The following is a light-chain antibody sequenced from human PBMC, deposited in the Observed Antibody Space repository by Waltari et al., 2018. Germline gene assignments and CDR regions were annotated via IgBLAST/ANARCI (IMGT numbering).Light chain of an antibody. Sequence: ENVLTQSPGTLSLSPGERVTLSCRTSKSVSSSHLAWYQQRPGQAPRLLIYGASSRASGIPDRFSGSGSGTDFTLTISRLEPEDFAIYYCQQYGSSPPYSFGQGTKLEIK. CDR1: KSVSSSH. J-gene: IGKJ2*03. CDR2: GAS. V-gene: IGKV3-20*01. CDR3: QQYGSSPPYS.